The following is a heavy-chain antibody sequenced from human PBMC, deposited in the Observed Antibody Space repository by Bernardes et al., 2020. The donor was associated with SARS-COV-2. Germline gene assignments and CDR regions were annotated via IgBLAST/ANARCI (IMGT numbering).Heavy chain of an antibody. CDR1: GFTVSSNY. D-gene: IGHD3-10*01. Sequence: GSLRLSCAASGFTVSSNYMSWVRQAPGKGLEWVSVIYSGGSTYYADSVKGRFTISRDNSKNTLYLQMNSLRAEDTAVYYCARETSVLLWFGETTRGYFDYWGQGTLVTVSS. V-gene: IGHV3-66*02. CDR2: IYSGGST. CDR3: ARETSVLLWFGETTRGYFDY. J-gene: IGHJ4*02.